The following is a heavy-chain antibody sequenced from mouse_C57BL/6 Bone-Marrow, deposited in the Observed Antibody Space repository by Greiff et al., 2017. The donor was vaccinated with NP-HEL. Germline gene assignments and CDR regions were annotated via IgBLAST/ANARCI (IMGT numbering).Heavy chain of an antibody. D-gene: IGHD1-1*01. CDR1: GFTFSDYG. Sequence: EVMLVESGGGLVQPGGSLKLSCAASGFTFSDYGMAWVRQAPRKGPEWVAFISNLAYSIYYADTVTGRFTISRENAKNTLYLEMSSLRSEDTAMYYCARLYYGSLMDYWGQGTSVTVSS. J-gene: IGHJ4*01. V-gene: IGHV5-15*01. CDR3: ARLYYGSLMDY. CDR2: ISNLAYSI.